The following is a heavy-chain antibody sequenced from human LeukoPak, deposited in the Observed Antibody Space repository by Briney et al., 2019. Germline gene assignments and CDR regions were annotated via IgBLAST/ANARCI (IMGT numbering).Heavy chain of an antibody. CDR2: IIGGGDYT. V-gene: IGHV3-23*01. CDR3: AKSSRVGTYYFDH. CDR1: GFTFRNYG. Sequence: GGTLRLSCTVSGFTFRNYGMNWVRQAPGKGLGWVSGIIGGGDYTYYADSVKGRFTISRDNSKNTLYLHMNSLRVDDTALYYCAKSSRVGTYYFDHWGQGTVVTVSS. D-gene: IGHD1-26*01. J-gene: IGHJ4*02.